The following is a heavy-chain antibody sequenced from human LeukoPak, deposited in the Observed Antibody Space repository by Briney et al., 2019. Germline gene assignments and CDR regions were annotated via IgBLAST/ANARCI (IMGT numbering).Heavy chain of an antibody. D-gene: IGHD4-23*01. CDR2: INHSGST. Sequence: SETLSLTCAVYGGSFSGYYWSWIRQPPGKGLEWIGEINHSGSTNYNPSLKSRVTISVDTSKNQFSLKLSPVTAADTAVYYCARGQRWIPLSLYGMDVWGQGTTVTVSS. V-gene: IGHV4-34*01. J-gene: IGHJ6*02. CDR1: GGSFSGYY. CDR3: ARGQRWIPLSLYGMDV.